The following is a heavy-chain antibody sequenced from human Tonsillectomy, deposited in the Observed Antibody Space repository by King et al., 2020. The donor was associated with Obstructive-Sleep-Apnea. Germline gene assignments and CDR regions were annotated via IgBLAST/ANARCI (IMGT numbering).Heavy chain of an antibody. V-gene: IGHV4-30-4*01. J-gene: IGHJ4*02. CDR3: ASRDEYGDYRDF. CDR2: IYYSGST. CDR1: GGSISIGDNY. D-gene: IGHD4-17*01. Sequence: VQLQESGPGLVKASQTLSLICTVSGGSISIGDNYWSWIRQPPGKGLEWIGCIYYSGSTFYNPSLKSRVSISIDTSRNQFSLRLSSVTAADTAVYYCASRDEYGDYRDFWGQGTLVTVSS.